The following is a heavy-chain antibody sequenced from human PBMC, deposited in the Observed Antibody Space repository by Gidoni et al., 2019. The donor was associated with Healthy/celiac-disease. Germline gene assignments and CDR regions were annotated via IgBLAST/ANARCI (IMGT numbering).Heavy chain of an antibody. CDR1: GFTFSNAW. CDR3: TTSAESRYCSSTSCYVY. Sequence: EVQLVESGGGLVKPGGSLRLSCAASGFTFSNAWMSWVRQAPGKVLEWVGRIKSKTDGGTTDYAAPVKGRFTISRDDSKNTLYLQMNSLKTEDTAVYYCTTSAESRYCSSTSCYVYWGQGTLVTVSS. D-gene: IGHD2-2*01. V-gene: IGHV3-15*01. CDR2: IKSKTDGGTT. J-gene: IGHJ4*02.